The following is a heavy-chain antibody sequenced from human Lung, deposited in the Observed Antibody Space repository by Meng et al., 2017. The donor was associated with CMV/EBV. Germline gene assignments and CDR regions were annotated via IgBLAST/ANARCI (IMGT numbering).Heavy chain of an antibody. CDR3: VRANLGSADY. Sequence: VQLVQSGAEVKKPGASVKVSCKASGYTFTGYYMHWLRQAPGQGLEWVGRITPSSGGTTYAQKFQGRVTMTRDTSIGTAYMELSSLRSDDAAIYYCVRANLGSADYWGQGTLVTVSS. CDR1: GYTFTGYY. V-gene: IGHV1-2*06. D-gene: IGHD7-27*01. J-gene: IGHJ4*02. CDR2: ITPSSGGT.